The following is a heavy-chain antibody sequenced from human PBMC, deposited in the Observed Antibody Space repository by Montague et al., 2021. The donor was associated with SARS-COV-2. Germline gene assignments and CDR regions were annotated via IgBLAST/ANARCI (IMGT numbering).Heavy chain of an antibody. D-gene: IGHD2-21*01. CDR3: ARGLMTINIMVVIMTGASTWHDS. CDR1: GGSFSGYD. V-gene: IGHV4-34*01. J-gene: IGHJ5*01. Sequence: SETLSLTCAVYGGSFSGYDWTWIRQSPGKGLEWIGEINQSGSAKYKPSLKSRVTISVDTSKNQFSLKLSSVTAADTAVYYCARGLMTINIMVVIMTGASTWHDSWGQGTLVTVSP. CDR2: INQSGSA.